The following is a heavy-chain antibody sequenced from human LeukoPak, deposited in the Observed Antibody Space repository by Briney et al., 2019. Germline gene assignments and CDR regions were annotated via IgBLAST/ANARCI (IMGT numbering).Heavy chain of an antibody. V-gene: IGHV4-59*01. CDR2: IYYSGST. CDR1: GGSISSYY. D-gene: IGHD3-10*01. J-gene: IGHJ4*02. CDR3: ARGLVLLWFGESHYFDY. Sequence: PSETLSLTCTVSGGSISSYYWSWIRQPPGKGLEWIGYIYYSGSTNYNPSLKSRVTISVDTSKNQFSLKLSSVTAADTAVYYCARGLVLLWFGESHYFDYWGQGTLVTVSS.